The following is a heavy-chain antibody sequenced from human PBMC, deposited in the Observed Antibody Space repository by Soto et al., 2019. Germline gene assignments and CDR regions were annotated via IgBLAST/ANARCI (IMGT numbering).Heavy chain of an antibody. CDR3: NRHYCSGGICFDY. CDR2: IRSRANSYAT. D-gene: IGHD2-15*01. J-gene: IGHJ4*02. CDR1: GFNFSGSA. Sequence: GGSLRLSCAASGFNFSGSAMHWVRLASGKGLEWVGRIRSRANSYATVYGASVKGRFTISRDDAKNTAYLQMNSLKTEDTAVYYCNRHYCSGGICFDYWGQGTLVTVSS. V-gene: IGHV3-73*01.